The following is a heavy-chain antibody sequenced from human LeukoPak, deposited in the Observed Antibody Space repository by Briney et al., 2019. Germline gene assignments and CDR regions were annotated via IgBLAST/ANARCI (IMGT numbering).Heavy chain of an antibody. CDR2: IYYSGST. CDR3: ARRGVLMVYATEYYFDH. V-gene: IGHV4-59*08. Sequence: PSETLSLTCTVSGGSISSYYWSWIRQPPGKGLEWIGYIYYSGSTNYNPSLKSRVTISVDTSKNQFSLKLSSVTAADTAVYYCARRGVLMVYATEYYFDHWGQGTLVTVSS. J-gene: IGHJ4*02. D-gene: IGHD2-8*01. CDR1: GGSISSYY.